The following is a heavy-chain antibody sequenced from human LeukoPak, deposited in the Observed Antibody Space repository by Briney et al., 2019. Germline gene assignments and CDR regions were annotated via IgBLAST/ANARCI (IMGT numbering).Heavy chain of an antibody. CDR1: GGSISGSSYY. J-gene: IGHJ5*02. CDR3: ARHTLVTSISTYNWFDP. CDR2: MFYGEST. Sequence: SETLSLTCTVSGGSISGSSYYWGWIRQPPGKGLEWIGSMFYGESTFYSPSLKTRVTISVDTSMNQFSLRLNSVTAADTAVYYCARHTLVTSISTYNWFDPWGQGTLVTVSS. V-gene: IGHV4-39*01. D-gene: IGHD2-21*02.